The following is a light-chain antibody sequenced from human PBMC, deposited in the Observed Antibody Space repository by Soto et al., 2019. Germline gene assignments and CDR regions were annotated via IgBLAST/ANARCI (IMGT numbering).Light chain of an antibody. CDR3: QQYKDWTRT. CDR1: QLFSSN. Sequence: IVMTQSPATLSVSPGESVTLSCRASQLFSSNLAWYQRRPGQDPRLLIYGSSTRATGVQPRLSVSASGTEFTLTISSLQSEDCGVYYCQQYKDWTRTFGQGTRLEI. J-gene: IGKJ5*01. CDR2: GSS. V-gene: IGKV3-15*01.